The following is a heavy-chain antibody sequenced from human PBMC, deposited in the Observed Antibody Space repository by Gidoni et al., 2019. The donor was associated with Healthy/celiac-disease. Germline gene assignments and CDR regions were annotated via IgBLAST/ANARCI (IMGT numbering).Heavy chain of an antibody. CDR1: GYTFTSYD. V-gene: IGHV1-8*01. CDR2: INPNSGTT. Sequence: QVQLMQSGAEVKKPGASGKVSCKASGYTFTSYDINWVRQATGRGLEWMGWINPNSGTTVYAQKFQGRGTMTRNTAISTAYMELSSLRSEDTAVYYCARGALSIAARRGLAYWGQGTLVTVSS. J-gene: IGHJ4*02. D-gene: IGHD6-6*01. CDR3: ARGALSIAARRGLAY.